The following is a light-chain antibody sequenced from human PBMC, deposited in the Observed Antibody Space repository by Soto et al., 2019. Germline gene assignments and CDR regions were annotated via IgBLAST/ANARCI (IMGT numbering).Light chain of an antibody. CDR2: DVS. Sequence: QSALTQPASVSGSPGQSITISCTGTISDVSGYNFVSWYQQYPGKAPKLMIYDVSTRPSGVSNRFPGSKPGNTASLTISGLQAEDEADYYCSSYTSSNTYVFGAGTKLTVL. J-gene: IGLJ1*01. V-gene: IGLV2-14*03. CDR3: SSYTSSNTYV. CDR1: ISDVSGYNF.